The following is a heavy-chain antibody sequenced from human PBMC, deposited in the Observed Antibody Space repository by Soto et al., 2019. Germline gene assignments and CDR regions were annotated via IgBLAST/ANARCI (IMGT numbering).Heavy chain of an antibody. CDR2: ISLYSDGT. J-gene: IGHJ5*02. Sequence: QVTLVQSGGEVKRPGASVKVSCKTSGYTFSNYGITWVRQAPGQPLEWLGWISLYSDGTNYAQKFQGRVSMTTDTSTTTAYLELRSLRSDDTAVYYCARVVPGAEAWFGPWGQGTLVTVSS. CDR3: ARVVPGAEAWFGP. V-gene: IGHV1-18*01. D-gene: IGHD2-2*01. CDR1: GYTFSNYG.